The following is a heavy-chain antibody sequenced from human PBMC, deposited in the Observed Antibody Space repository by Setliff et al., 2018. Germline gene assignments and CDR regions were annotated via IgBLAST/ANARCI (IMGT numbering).Heavy chain of an antibody. Sequence: PSETLSLTCTVSGYSISSGYYWGWIRQPPGKGLEWIGSIYHSESTYYNPSLKSRVTISVDTSKNQFSLKLSSVTAADTAVYYCASSPGYSSGWYEGWGQGTLVTV. J-gene: IGHJ4*02. D-gene: IGHD6-19*01. CDR3: ASSPGYSSGWYEG. V-gene: IGHV4-38-2*02. CDR2: IYHSEST. CDR1: GYSISSGYY.